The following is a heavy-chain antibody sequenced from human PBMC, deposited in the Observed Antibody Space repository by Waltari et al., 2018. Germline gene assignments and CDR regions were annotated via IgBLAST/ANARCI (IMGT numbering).Heavy chain of an antibody. CDR2: IYWNDDK. CDR3: AHKRGTIFGVGWFDP. CDR1: GFSLSTSGVG. D-gene: IGHD3-3*01. J-gene: IGHJ5*02. V-gene: IGHV2-5*01. Sequence: QITLKESGPTLVKPTQTLTLTCTFSGFSLSTSGVGVGWIRQPPGKALEWLALIYWNDDKRYSPSLKSRLTITKDTSKNQVVLTMTNMDPVDTATYYCAHKRGTIFGVGWFDPWGQGTLVTVSS.